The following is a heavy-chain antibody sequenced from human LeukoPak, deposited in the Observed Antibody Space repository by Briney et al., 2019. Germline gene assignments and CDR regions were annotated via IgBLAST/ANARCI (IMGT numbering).Heavy chain of an antibody. J-gene: IGHJ5*02. D-gene: IGHD2-2*02. CDR1: GGSISSYY. V-gene: IGHV4-59*01. Sequence: SETLSLTCTVSGGSISSYYWSWIRQPPGKGLEWIGYIYYSGSTNYNPSLKSRVTISVDTSKNQFSLKLSSVTAADTAVYYCARFGCSSTSCYTAYNWFDPWGQRTLVTVSS. CDR2: IYYSGST. CDR3: ARFGCSSTSCYTAYNWFDP.